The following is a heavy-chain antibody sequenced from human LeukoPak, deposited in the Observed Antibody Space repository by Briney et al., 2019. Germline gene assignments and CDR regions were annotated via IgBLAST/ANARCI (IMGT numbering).Heavy chain of an antibody. CDR1: GYTFTGYY. J-gene: IGHJ6*03. Sequence: ASVKVSCKASGYTFTGYYMHWVRQAPGQGREWMGWINPNSGGTNYAQKFQGRVTMTRDTSISTAYMELSRLRSDDTAVYYCARATYGWYYYYYYYMDVWGKGTTVTVSS. CDR3: ARATYGWYYYYYYYMDV. V-gene: IGHV1-2*02. D-gene: IGHD3-10*01. CDR2: INPNSGGT.